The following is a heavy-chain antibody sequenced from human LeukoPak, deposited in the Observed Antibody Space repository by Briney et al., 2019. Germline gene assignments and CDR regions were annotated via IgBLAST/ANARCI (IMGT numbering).Heavy chain of an antibody. Sequence: ASVKVSCKASGGTFSSYAISWVRQATGQGLEWMGWMNPNSGNTGYAQKFQGRVTITRNTSISTAYMELSSLRSEDTAVYYCARVDGYSYGRKPFDYWGQGTLVTVSS. J-gene: IGHJ4*02. V-gene: IGHV1-8*03. CDR1: GGTFSSYA. CDR3: ARVDGYSYGRKPFDY. CDR2: MNPNSGNT. D-gene: IGHD5-18*01.